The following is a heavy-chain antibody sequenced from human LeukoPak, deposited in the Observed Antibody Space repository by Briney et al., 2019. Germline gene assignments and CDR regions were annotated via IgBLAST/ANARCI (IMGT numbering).Heavy chain of an antibody. CDR2: ISAYNGNT. V-gene: IGHV1-18*01. J-gene: IGHJ4*02. Sequence: ASVKVSCKASRYTVTSYVISWVRQAPGQGLDGMGWISAYNGNTDYAQKLQGRVTMTTDTSTSTAYMELRSLRSDDTAVYYCARRGAIFEDYYWGQGTLVTVSS. D-gene: IGHD1-26*01. CDR1: RYTVTSYV. CDR3: ARRGAIFEDYY.